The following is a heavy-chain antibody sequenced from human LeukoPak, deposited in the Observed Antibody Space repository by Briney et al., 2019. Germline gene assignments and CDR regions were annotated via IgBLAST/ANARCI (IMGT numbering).Heavy chain of an antibody. Sequence: QPGGSLRLSCAASGFTFSSFTMSWVRLAPGKGLEWVANIKEDGTETYYVDSVKGRFTISRDNAKNSLYLQMNSLGVEDTAVYYCAKEGRSLQTYWGQGTLVTVSS. CDR1: GFTFSSFT. D-gene: IGHD5-24*01. CDR2: IKEDGTET. V-gene: IGHV3-7*03. J-gene: IGHJ4*02. CDR3: AKEGRSLQTY.